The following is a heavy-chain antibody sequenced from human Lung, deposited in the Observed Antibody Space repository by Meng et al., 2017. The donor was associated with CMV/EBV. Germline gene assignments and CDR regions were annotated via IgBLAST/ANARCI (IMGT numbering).Heavy chain of an antibody. Sequence: GESXKISCAASGFTFDTYGMHWVRQTPGKGLEWVAFVRHDGTNKFYGDSVKGRFTISRDNSKNTVYLEMNSLRPEETAVYYCAEDELLFGGANAYFDYWGQGTLVTVSS. CDR3: AEDELLFGGANAYFDY. D-gene: IGHD3-16*01. CDR1: GFTFDTYG. V-gene: IGHV3-30*02. CDR2: VRHDGTNK. J-gene: IGHJ4*02.